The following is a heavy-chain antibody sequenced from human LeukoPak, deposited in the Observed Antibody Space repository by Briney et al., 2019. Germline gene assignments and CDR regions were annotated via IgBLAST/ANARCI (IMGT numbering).Heavy chain of an antibody. CDR3: ARDETHNYYDSSGYWSY. CDR1: GFTFSSYS. D-gene: IGHD3-22*01. J-gene: IGHJ4*02. V-gene: IGHV3-21*01. CDR2: ISSSSSYI. Sequence: GGSLRLSCAASGFTFSSYSMTWVRQAPGKGLEWVSSISSSSSYIYYADSVKGRFTISRDNAKNSLYLQMNSLRAEDTAVYYCARDETHNYYDSSGYWSYWGQGTLVTVSS.